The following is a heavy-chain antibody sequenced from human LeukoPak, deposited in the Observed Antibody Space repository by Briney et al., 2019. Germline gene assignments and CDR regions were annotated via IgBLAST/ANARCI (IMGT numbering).Heavy chain of an antibody. J-gene: IGHJ4*02. CDR1: GFTFSSYA. V-gene: IGHV3-23*01. D-gene: IGHD6-19*01. Sequence: GGSLRLSCAASGFTFSSYAMTWVRQAPGKGLEWVSAISGSGGSTYYADSVKGRFTISRDNSKNTLYLQMNSLRADDTVVYYCANHDSSAWYAYWGQGTLVTVSS. CDR3: ANHDSSAWYAY. CDR2: ISGSGGST.